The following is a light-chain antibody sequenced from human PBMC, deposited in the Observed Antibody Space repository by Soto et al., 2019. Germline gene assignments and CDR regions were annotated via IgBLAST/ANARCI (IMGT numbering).Light chain of an antibody. J-gene: IGKJ2*01. CDR3: QQYNNGPPYT. Sequence: EALMTQSPAPLSASTGERVILSCRASQNIGSNLAWYQQRPGQAPRLLMYGASTRATETPARFSGSGSATDFTLTISSLQSEDFAVYYCQQYNNGPPYTLGQGTKVDIK. CDR1: QNIGSN. V-gene: IGKV3-15*01. CDR2: GAS.